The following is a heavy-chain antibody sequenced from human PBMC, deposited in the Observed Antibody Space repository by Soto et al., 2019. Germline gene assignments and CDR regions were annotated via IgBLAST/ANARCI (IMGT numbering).Heavy chain of an antibody. J-gene: IGHJ4*02. CDR3: ASCPQNCITTSPCCLFFDY. Sequence: GASVKVSCKASGGTFSSYAISWVRQAPGQGLEWMGGIIPIFGTANYAQNFQGRVTLTRDTSASTAYMELSSLRSEDTAVYYCASCPQNCITTSPCCLFFDYWGQGTLVTVSS. V-gene: IGHV1-69*05. CDR1: GGTFSSYA. CDR2: IIPIFGTA. D-gene: IGHD2-2*01.